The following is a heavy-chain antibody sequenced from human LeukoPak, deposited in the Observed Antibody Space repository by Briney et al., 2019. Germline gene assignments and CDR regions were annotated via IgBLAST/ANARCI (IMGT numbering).Heavy chain of an antibody. Sequence: KPSETLSLTCTVSGGSISSYYWSWIRQPPGKGLEWIGFIYYSGSTNYNPSLKSRVTISVDTSKNQFSLKLSSVTAADTAVYYCARGRSYRYGSGSYYNIYYFDYWGQGTLVTVSS. D-gene: IGHD3-10*01. CDR3: ARGRSYRYGSGSYYNIYYFDY. CDR2: IYYSGST. J-gene: IGHJ4*02. CDR1: GGSISSYY. V-gene: IGHV4-59*12.